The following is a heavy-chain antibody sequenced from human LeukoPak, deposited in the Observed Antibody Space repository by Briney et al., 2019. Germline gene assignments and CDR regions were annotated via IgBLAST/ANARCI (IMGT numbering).Heavy chain of an antibody. D-gene: IGHD3-16*01. Sequence: GGSLRLSCAASGFTFSSYEMNWVRQAPGKGLEWGAYIGSSSSTIFYADSVKGRFTISRDNAKNSLYLQMNSLRAEDTAVYYCARRFGAARDDYMDVWGKGTTVTVSS. V-gene: IGHV3-48*01. CDR2: IGSSSSTI. CDR3: ARRFGAARDDYMDV. J-gene: IGHJ6*03. CDR1: GFTFSSYE.